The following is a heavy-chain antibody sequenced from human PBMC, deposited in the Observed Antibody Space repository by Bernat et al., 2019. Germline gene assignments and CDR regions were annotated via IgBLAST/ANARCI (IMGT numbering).Heavy chain of an antibody. V-gene: IGHV3-9*01. D-gene: IGHD6-13*01. CDR3: AKDLEAAAGMGYYYYGMDV. CDR1: GFTFDDYA. CDR2: ISWNSGSI. J-gene: IGHJ6*02. Sequence: EVQLVESGGGLVQPGRSLRLSCAASGFTFDDYAMPWVRQAPGKGLEWVSGISWNSGSIGYADSVKGRFTISRDNAKNSLYLQMNSLRAEDTALYYCAKDLEAAAGMGYYYYGMDVWGQGTTVTVSS.